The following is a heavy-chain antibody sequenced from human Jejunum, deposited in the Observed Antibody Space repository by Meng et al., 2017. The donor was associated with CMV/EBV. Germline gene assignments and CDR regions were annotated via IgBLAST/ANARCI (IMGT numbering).Heavy chain of an antibody. CDR2: ISWNGGSI. J-gene: IGHJ3*02. Sequence: SAVTFDDYAMHWVRQAPGKGLEWVSSISWNGGSIGYADSVKGRFTISRDNAKNSLFLQMNSLRPEDTALYYCAKAFQLLYDAFDIWGQGTMVTVSS. CDR3: AKAFQLLYDAFDI. CDR1: AVTFDDYA. D-gene: IGHD2-2*02. V-gene: IGHV3-9*01.